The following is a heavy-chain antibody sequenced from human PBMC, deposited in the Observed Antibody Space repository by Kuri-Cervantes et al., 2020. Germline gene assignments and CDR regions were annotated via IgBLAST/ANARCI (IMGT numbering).Heavy chain of an antibody. Sequence: SETLSLTCTVSGGSIRSRTSYWSWIRQHPGKGLEWIGHIYYSGSTYYNPSLKSLVTISVDTSKNQFSLKLSSVTAADTAVYYCARGKTVYGSGSLYFDYWGQGTLVTVSS. CDR3: ARGKTVYGSGSLYFDY. D-gene: IGHD3-10*01. V-gene: IGHV4-31*01. CDR2: IYYSGST. CDR1: GGSIRSRTSY. J-gene: IGHJ4*02.